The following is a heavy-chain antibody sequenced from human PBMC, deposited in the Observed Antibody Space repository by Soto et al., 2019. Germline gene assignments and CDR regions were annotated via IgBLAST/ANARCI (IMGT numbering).Heavy chain of an antibody. D-gene: IGHD2-21*02. CDR3: ARLAVCGGDCQPMDFDY. Sequence: PGESLKISCKGSGYSFTSYWIGWVRQMPGKGLEWMGIIYPGDSDTRYSPSFQGQVTISADKSISTAYLQWSSLKASDTAMYYCARLAVCGGDCQPMDFDYWGQGTLVTGSS. CDR1: GYSFTSYW. V-gene: IGHV5-51*01. J-gene: IGHJ4*02. CDR2: IYPGDSDT.